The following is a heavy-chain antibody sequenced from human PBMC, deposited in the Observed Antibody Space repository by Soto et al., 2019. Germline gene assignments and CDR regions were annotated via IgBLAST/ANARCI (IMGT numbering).Heavy chain of an antibody. CDR2: IIPILGIA. D-gene: IGHD2-2*01. CDR1: GVTFSSYT. Sequence: QVQLVQSGAEVKKPGSSVKVSCKASGVTFSSYTISWVRQAPGQGLEWMGRIIPILGIANYAQKFQGRVTITADKSTITAYMELSSLRSEDTAVYYCARDGEYCSSTSCSPYYYMDVWGKGTTVTVSS. V-gene: IGHV1-69*08. J-gene: IGHJ6*03. CDR3: ARDGEYCSSTSCSPYYYMDV.